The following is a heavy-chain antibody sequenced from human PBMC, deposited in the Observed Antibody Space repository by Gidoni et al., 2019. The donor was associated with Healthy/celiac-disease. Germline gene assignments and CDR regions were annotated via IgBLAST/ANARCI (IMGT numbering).Heavy chain of an antibody. CDR3: ARRGSYYVDY. CDR2: IYYSGST. CDR1: GGSISSSSYY. V-gene: IGHV4-39*01. J-gene: IGHJ4*02. Sequence: QLQLQESGPGLVKPSEPLSLPFTVPGGSISSSSYYWGWIRQPPGKGLEWIGSIYYSGSTYYNPSLKSRVTISVDTSKNQFSLKLSSVTAADTVVYYCARRGSYYVDYWGQGTLVTVSS. D-gene: IGHD1-26*01.